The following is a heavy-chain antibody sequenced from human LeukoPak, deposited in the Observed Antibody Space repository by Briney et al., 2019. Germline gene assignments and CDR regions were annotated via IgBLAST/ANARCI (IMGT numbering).Heavy chain of an antibody. J-gene: IGHJ4*02. D-gene: IGHD3-10*01. Sequence: GGSLRLSCAASGFTFSSYSMNWVRQAPGKGLEWVSSISSSSSYIYYADSVKGRFTISRDNAKNSLYLQMNSLRAEDTAVYYCARDPGYYYGSGSYYYFDYWGQGTLVTVSS. CDR1: GFTFSSYS. CDR3: ARDPGYYYGSGSYYYFDY. CDR2: ISSSSSYI. V-gene: IGHV3-21*01.